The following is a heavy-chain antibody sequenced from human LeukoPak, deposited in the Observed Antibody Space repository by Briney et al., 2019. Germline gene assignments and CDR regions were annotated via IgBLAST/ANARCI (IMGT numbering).Heavy chain of an antibody. D-gene: IGHD3-22*01. J-gene: IGHJ4*02. V-gene: IGHV3-48*01. Sequence: GGSLRLSCAATGFSFSDYTMDWVRQAPGKGLEWVSYISAGSSPIHYADSVKGRFTIFRDNDNNSLYLQVDSLRVEDTAIYYCARDLYGVSHISGAYDYWGQGTLVTVAS. CDR1: GFSFSDYT. CDR2: ISAGSSPI. CDR3: ARDLYGVSHISGAYDY.